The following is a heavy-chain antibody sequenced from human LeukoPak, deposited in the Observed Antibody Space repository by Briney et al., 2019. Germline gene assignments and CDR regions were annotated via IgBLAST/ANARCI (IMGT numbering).Heavy chain of an antibody. D-gene: IGHD3-10*01. V-gene: IGHV3-7*01. CDR3: ARGVDALDY. J-gene: IGHJ4*02. CDR1: GFTFSSYW. CDR2: IKQDGSEQ. Sequence: GGSLRLSCAASGFTFSSYWMSWVRQAPGKGLDWVANIKQDGSEQYYVDSVKGRFTISRDNAKNSLYLQMNSLRAEETAVYFCARGVDALDYWGREHWGQSPQ.